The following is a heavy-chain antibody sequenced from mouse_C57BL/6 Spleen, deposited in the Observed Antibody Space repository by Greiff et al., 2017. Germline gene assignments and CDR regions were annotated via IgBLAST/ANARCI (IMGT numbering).Heavy chain of an antibody. V-gene: IGHV5-9*01. CDR2: ISGGGGNT. D-gene: IGHD2-1*01. J-gene: IGHJ2*01. Sequence: EVMLVESGGGLVKPGGSLKLSCAASGFTFSSYTMSWVRQTPEKRLEWVATISGGGGNTYYPDSVKGRFTISRDNAKNTLYLQMSSLRYEDTAVYYCARHGVYYGKDFDNWGQGTTLTVSS. CDR1: GFTFSSYT. CDR3: ARHGVYYGKDFDN.